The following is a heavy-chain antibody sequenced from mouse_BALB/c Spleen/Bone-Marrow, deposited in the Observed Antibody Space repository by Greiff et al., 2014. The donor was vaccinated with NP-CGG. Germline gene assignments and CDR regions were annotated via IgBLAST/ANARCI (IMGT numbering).Heavy chain of an antibody. V-gene: IGHV14-3*02. CDR2: IDPANGNT. CDR1: GFDIKDTY. J-gene: IGHJ4*01. Sequence: VQLQQSGAELVKPGGSVKLSCTASGFDIKDTYMHWVKQRPEQGLEWIGRIDPANGNTKYDPKFQGKATITADTSSNTAYLQLSSLTSEDTAVYYCALLLRYYAMDYWGQGTSVTVSS. CDR3: ALLLRYYAMDY. D-gene: IGHD1-1*01.